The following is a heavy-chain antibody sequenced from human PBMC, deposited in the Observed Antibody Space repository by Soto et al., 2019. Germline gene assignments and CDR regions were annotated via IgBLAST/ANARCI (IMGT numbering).Heavy chain of an antibody. CDR2: ILPIFGTA. J-gene: IGHJ4*02. Sequence: QVQLGQSGAEVKNPGSSVKVSCKASGCTFSSYAISWVRQAPGQGLEWMGGILPIFGTANYAQKFQVRVTITADESTSTGYMELSRPSSTATLVYYGPRARCEDDFFNCSYSGRGTLVAVAS. CDR3: PRARCEDDFFNCSY. CDR1: GCTFSSYA. V-gene: IGHV1-69*12. D-gene: IGHD1-1*01.